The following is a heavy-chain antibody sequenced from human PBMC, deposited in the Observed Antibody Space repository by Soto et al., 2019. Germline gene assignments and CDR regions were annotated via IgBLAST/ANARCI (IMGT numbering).Heavy chain of an antibody. V-gene: IGHV3-7*01. Sequence: GGSLRLSCAASGFTFSNYWMNWVRQAPGKGLEWVANINEDGSEKYYVDSAKGRFTISRDNAKNSLYLQMSSLRVEDTAVYYSARDLFDYWGQGTLVTVSS. CDR2: INEDGSEK. J-gene: IGHJ4*02. CDR3: ARDLFDY. CDR1: GFTFSNYW.